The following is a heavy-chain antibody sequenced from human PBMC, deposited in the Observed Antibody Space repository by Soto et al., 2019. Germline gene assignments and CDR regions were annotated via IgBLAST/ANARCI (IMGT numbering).Heavy chain of an antibody. V-gene: IGHV3-23*01. Sequence: EVQVLESGGGLVQPGGSLRLSCAASGFTFNIYAMSWVRQVPGKGLEWVSTISNSGSTHSADSVKGRFTISRDNSKNPVYLQMNSLRAEDTAVYYCAKLLGISGWSFDYWGQGTLVTVSS. CDR3: AKLLGISGWSFDY. D-gene: IGHD3-22*01. CDR1: GFTFNIYA. CDR2: ISNSGST. J-gene: IGHJ4*02.